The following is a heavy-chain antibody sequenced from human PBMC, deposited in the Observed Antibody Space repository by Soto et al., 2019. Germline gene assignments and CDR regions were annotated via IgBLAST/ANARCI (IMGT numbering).Heavy chain of an antibody. J-gene: IGHJ6*02. V-gene: IGHV1-69*12. D-gene: IGHD3-10*01. CDR1: GGTFSSYA. CDR3: ARGAVRDTYYGMDV. CDR2: IIPIFGTA. Sequence: QVQLVQSGAEVKKPGSSVKVSCKASGGTFSSYAISWVRQAPGQGLEWMGGIIPIFGTANYAQKFQGRVTXXAXEXXSTAYMELSSMRAEDTAVYYCARGAVRDTYYGMDVWGQGTTVTVSS.